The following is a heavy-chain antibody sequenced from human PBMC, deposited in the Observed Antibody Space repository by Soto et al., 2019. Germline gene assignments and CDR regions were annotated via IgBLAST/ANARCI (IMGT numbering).Heavy chain of an antibody. V-gene: IGHV1-2*02. CDR2: INPKSDDT. CDR3: ARKHSLDYIRWGLDP. J-gene: IGHJ5*02. Sequence: GASVKVSCRASGYPFSDNHIHSLRRATGQGLEWMGRINPKSDDTNYAQKYQGRVTMTRDTSIDPAYLELTGLTSDDTATYYCARKHSLDYIRWGLDPWGQGTLVTVSS. D-gene: IGHD4-4*01. CDR1: GYPFSDNH.